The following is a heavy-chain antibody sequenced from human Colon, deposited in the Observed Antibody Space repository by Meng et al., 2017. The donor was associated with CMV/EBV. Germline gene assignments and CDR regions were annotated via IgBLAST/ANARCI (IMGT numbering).Heavy chain of an antibody. D-gene: IGHD2-2*02. CDR3: AKYGTMTSCYMCYFDS. V-gene: IGHV3-23*01. J-gene: IGHJ5*01. CDR2: ISRSGADI. Sequence: GGSLRLSCAASGFAFASYAMNWVRQAPGKGLEWVSGISRSGADINYADSVKGRFTISRDNSKDTLYLQINSLRDDDTAVYYCAKYGTMTSCYMCYFDSWGQGTLVTVSS. CDR1: GFAFASYA.